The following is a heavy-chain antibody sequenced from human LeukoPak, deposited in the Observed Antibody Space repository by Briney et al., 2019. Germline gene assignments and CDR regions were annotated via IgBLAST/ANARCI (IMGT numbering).Heavy chain of an antibody. D-gene: IGHD6-6*01. V-gene: IGHV4-34*01. CDR3: ARGSKGPRLLY. Sequence: SETLSLTCAVYGGSLSGYFWSWIRQPPGKGLEWIGEISDSGGINFNPSLKSRVTISVDTAKNQFSLKLNSVTAADTAVYYCARGSKGPRLLYWGQGTLVTVSS. CDR2: ISDSGGI. J-gene: IGHJ4*02. CDR1: GGSLSGYF.